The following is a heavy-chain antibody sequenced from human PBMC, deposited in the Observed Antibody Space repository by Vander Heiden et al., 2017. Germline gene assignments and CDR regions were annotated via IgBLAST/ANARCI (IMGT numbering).Heavy chain of an antibody. V-gene: IGHV2-70*04. CDR3: ARTDTKGQFDY. Sequence: QVTLTESGPALVKPTQTLTLTCTFSGFSLSTSGMRVSWIRQPPGKALEWLARIDWDDEKFDSTSLKTRLTISKDTAKNQVVITMTKMEPVDTATYYGARTDTKGQFDYWGQGTMVTVCS. CDR2: IDWDDEK. D-gene: IGHD2-8*01. J-gene: IGHJ4*02. CDR1: GFSLSTSGMR.